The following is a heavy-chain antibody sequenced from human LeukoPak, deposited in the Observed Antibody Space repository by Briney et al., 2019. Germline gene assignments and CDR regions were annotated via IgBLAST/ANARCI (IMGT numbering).Heavy chain of an antibody. J-gene: IGHJ3*02. CDR3: ARDFWSGYVDAFDI. Sequence: ASVKFSCKASGYTFTGYYMHWVRQAPGQGLEWMGWINPNSGGTNYAQKFQGRVTMTRDTSISTAYMELSRLRSDDTAVYYCARDFWSGYVDAFDIWGQGTMVTVSS. CDR2: INPNSGGT. CDR1: GYTFTGYY. V-gene: IGHV1-2*02. D-gene: IGHD3-3*01.